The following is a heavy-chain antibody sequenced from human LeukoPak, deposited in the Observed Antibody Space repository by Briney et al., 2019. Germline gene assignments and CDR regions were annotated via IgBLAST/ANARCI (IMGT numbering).Heavy chain of an antibody. CDR3: ARYRWLQKPRGDYYYMGV. J-gene: IGHJ6*03. CDR2: ISSSSSYI. CDR1: GFTFSSYS. Sequence: IPGGSLRLSCAASGFTFSSYSMNWVRQAPGKGLEWVSSISSSSSYIYYADSVKGRFTISRDNAKNSLYLQMNSLRAEDTAVYYCARYRWLQKPRGDYYYMGVWGKGTTVTISS. V-gene: IGHV3-21*01. D-gene: IGHD5-24*01.